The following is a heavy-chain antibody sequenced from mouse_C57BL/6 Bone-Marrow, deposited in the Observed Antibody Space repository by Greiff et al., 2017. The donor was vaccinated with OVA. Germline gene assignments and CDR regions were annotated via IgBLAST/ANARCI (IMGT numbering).Heavy chain of an antibody. CDR1: GYTFTDYN. V-gene: IGHV1-22*01. CDR3: ARRANWDPSRY. CDR2: INPNNGGT. J-gene: IGHJ2*01. D-gene: IGHD4-1*01. Sequence: DVQLQESGPELVKPGASVKMSCKASGYTFTDYNMHWVKQSHGKSLEWIGYINPNNGGTSYNQKFKGKATLTVNKSSSTAYMELRSLTSEDSAVYYCARRANWDPSRYWGQGTTLTVSS.